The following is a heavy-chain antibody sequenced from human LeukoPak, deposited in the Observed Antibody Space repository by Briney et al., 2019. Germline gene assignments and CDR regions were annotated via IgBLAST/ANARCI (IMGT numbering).Heavy chain of an antibody. Sequence: RPSETLSLTCTVSGGSISSYYWSWIRQPPGKGLEWIGYIYYSGSTNYNPSLKSRVTISVDTSKNQFSLKLSSVTAADTAVYYCASTKQQLAPYFDYWGQGTLVTVSS. D-gene: IGHD6-13*01. J-gene: IGHJ4*02. CDR1: GGSISSYY. CDR3: ASTKQQLAPYFDY. CDR2: IYYSGST. V-gene: IGHV4-59*01.